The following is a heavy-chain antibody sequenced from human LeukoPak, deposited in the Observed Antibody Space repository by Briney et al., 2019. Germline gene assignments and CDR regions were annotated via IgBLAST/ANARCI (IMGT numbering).Heavy chain of an antibody. Sequence: PSEALSLTCAVYGGSFSGYYWSRIRQPPGKGLEWIGEINHSGSTNYNPSHKSRVAISVDTSKNQFYLKLSSVTAADTAVYYCARSEIAVAGNDAFDIWGQGTMVTVSS. CDR3: ARSEIAVAGNDAFDI. J-gene: IGHJ3*02. CDR2: INHSGST. V-gene: IGHV4-34*01. CDR1: GGSFSGYY. D-gene: IGHD6-19*01.